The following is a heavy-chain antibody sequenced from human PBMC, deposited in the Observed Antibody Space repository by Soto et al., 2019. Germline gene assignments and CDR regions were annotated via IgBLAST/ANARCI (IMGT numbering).Heavy chain of an antibody. J-gene: IGHJ4*02. V-gene: IGHV4-59*02. Sequence: QVQLQESGPGLVKPSETLSLTCTVSGGSVSSYYWTWIRQPPGKGLEWIGYIYYGGGTNYNPSLSAPALISVDTPKSQFSLELCSVTAAATAVYYSAMYHRAFDSWGQGTLVTVSS. CDR3: AMYHRAFDS. D-gene: IGHD2-8*01. CDR1: GGSVSSYY. CDR2: IYYGGGT.